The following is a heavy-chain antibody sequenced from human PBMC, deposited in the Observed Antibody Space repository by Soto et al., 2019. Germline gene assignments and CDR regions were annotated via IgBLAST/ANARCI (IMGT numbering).Heavy chain of an antibody. CDR1: GFTFTISA. CDR2: IVVGSGNT. D-gene: IGHD5-18*01. CDR3: AADPSGYSYANFDY. V-gene: IGHV1-58*02. J-gene: IGHJ4*02. Sequence: GASVKVSCKASGFTFTISAMQWVRQARGQRLEWIGWIVVGSGNTNYAQKFQERVTITRDMSTSTAYMELSSLRSEDTAVYYCAADPSGYSYANFDYWGQGTLVTVS.